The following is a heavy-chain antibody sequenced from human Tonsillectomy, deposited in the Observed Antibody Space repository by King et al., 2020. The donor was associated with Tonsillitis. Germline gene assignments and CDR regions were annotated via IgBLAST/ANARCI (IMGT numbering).Heavy chain of an antibody. Sequence: HVQLVQSGGGVVQPGRSLRLSCAASGFTFSSYGMHWVRQAQGKGLEWGAVRWYDGSKKYSADSVKGRFTISRENSKNTLYLQMNSLRAEDTAVYYCARETYYYGSGSTRNAFDIWGQGTMVTVSS. D-gene: IGHD3-10*01. V-gene: IGHV3-33*08. J-gene: IGHJ3*02. CDR3: ARETYYYGSGSTRNAFDI. CDR1: GFTFSSYG. CDR2: RWYDGSKK.